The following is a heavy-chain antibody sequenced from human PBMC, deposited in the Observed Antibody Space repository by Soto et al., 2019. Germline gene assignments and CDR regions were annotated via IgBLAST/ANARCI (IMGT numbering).Heavy chain of an antibody. CDR1: GGSISSSSYY. CDR2: IYYSGST. CDR3: ASPPAGYSYGYFAFDI. J-gene: IGHJ3*02. Sequence: SETLSLTCTVSGGSISSSSYYWGWIRQPPGKGLEWIGSIYYSGSTYYNPSLKSRVTISVDTSKNQFSLKLSSVTAADTAVYYCASPPAGYSYGYFAFDIWGQGTMVTV. V-gene: IGHV4-39*01. D-gene: IGHD5-18*01.